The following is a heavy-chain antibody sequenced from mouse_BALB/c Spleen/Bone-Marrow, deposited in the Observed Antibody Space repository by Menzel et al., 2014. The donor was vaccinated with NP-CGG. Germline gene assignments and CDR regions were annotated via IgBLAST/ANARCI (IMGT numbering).Heavy chain of an antibody. J-gene: IGHJ4*01. Sequence: EVKLMESGGGLVQPGGSRKLSCAASGITFSSFGMHWVRPAPEKGLEWVAYISSGSSTIYYADTVKGRFTISRDNPKSTLFLQMTSLRSEDTAMYYCARDYGYAMDYWGQGTSVTVSS. CDR3: ARDYGYAMDY. D-gene: IGHD1-1*01. CDR1: GITFSSFG. V-gene: IGHV5-17*02. CDR2: ISSGSSTI.